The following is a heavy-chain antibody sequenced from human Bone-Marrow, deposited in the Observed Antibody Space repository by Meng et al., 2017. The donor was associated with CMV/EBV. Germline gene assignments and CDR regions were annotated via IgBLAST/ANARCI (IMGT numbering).Heavy chain of an antibody. V-gene: IGHV3-21*01. J-gene: IGHJ4*02. CDR3: ASKRIAARGFDY. Sequence: ETLSLTCTVSGGSISSSSYYWGWIRQPPGKGLEWVSSISSSSSYIYYADSVKGRFTISRDNAKNSLYLQMNSLRAEDTAVYYCASKRIAARGFDYWGQGTLVTVSS. D-gene: IGHD6-6*01. CDR2: ISSSSSYI. CDR1: GGSISSSS.